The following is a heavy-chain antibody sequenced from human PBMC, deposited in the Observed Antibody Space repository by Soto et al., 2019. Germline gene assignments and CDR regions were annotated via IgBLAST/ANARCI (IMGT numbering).Heavy chain of an antibody. CDR3: ARGGVEPFDY. V-gene: IGHV3-74*01. CDR1: GLTFRNYW. J-gene: IGHJ4*02. D-gene: IGHD3-10*01. CDR2: ISDYGRV. Sequence: GGSLRLSSAASGLTFRNYWIHWVRQAPGKGLVWVSRISDYGRVNYADSVRGRFTISRDGAESELHLQMKNLRAEDTAVYYCARGGVEPFDYWGQGVLVTVS.